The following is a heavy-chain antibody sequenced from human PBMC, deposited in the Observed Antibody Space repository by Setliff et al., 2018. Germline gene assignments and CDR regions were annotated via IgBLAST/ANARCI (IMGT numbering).Heavy chain of an antibody. CDR1: GYSFTSYW. Sequence: GASLKISCKGSGYSFTSYWIGWVRQMPGKGLEWMGIIYPGDSDTRYSPSFQGQVTISADKSISTAYLQWGSLKASDTAMYYCARHADYYDSSGYSVNDAFDIWGQGTMVTVSS. CDR3: ARHADYYDSSGYSVNDAFDI. D-gene: IGHD3-22*01. J-gene: IGHJ3*02. V-gene: IGHV5-51*01. CDR2: IYPGDSDT.